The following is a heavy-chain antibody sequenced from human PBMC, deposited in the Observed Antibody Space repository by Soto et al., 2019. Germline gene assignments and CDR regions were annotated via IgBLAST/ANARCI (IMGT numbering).Heavy chain of an antibody. CDR2: IYSDGST. CDR3: ASRITSSGAYDY. V-gene: IGHV3-66*01. J-gene: IGHJ4*02. Sequence: EVQLVESGGGLVQPGGSLRLSCAASGFTVSSNYMSWVRQAPGKGLEWVSIIYSDGSTYYADSVRGRFTLSRDDSKNTLYLQINCLSPGDTAVYDGASRITSSGAYDYWGQGTLVTVSS. CDR1: GFTVSSNY. D-gene: IGHD1-20*01.